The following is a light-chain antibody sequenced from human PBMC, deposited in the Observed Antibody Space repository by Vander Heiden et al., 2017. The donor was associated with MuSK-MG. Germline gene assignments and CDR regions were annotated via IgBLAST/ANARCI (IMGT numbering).Light chain of an antibody. J-gene: IGKJ4*01. Sequence: DIQMTQSPSSLSASVGDRVTITCRASQSISSNLNWYQQKPGKAPKLLIDAASSLQSGVPSRFSGSGSGTDFTLTISSLQPEDFAAYYWQQSYSTPPTFGGGTKVEIK. CDR1: QSISSN. CDR3: QQSYSTPPT. CDR2: AAS. V-gene: IGKV1-39*01.